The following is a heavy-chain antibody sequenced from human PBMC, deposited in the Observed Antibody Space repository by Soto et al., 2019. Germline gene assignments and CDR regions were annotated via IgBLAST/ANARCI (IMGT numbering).Heavy chain of an antibody. V-gene: IGHV4-59*08. CDR1: GGSITNYY. J-gene: IGHJ6*02. Sequence: QVQLQESGPGLVKPSETLSLTCTVSGGSITNYYCSWFRQPPGKGLEWIGYINYDGYSAYNLSLKRPITPSKDASKTQSSLMLKSVTATDTAVYYCARHGFGPLHGLVDVWGPGTTVIVSS. D-gene: IGHD3-10*01. CDR3: ARHGFGPLHGLVDV. CDR2: INYDGYS.